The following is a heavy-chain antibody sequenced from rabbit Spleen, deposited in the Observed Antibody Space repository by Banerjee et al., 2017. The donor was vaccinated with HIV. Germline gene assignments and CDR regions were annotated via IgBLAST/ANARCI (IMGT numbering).Heavy chain of an antibody. D-gene: IGHD2-1*01. CDR3: ATNGDNTRLDL. CDR2: IDPVFGLT. CDR1: GFTLSSYY. Sequence: QLEESAGGLVQPGGSLKLSCKASGFTLSSYYMNWVRQAPGKGLEWIGYIDPVFGLTNYANSVKGRFTISRDNAQNTVFLQMTSLTAADTATYFCATNGDNTRLDLWGQGTLVTVS. J-gene: IGHJ3*01. V-gene: IGHV1S7*01.